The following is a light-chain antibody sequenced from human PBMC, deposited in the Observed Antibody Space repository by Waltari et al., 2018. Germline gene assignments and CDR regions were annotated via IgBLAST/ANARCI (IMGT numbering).Light chain of an antibody. V-gene: IGKV3-20*01. CDR2: GPS. CDR1: PDFNNTA. J-gene: IGKJ1*01. CDR3: QQFAGSPGWT. Sequence: VVLTQSPGTLSLSLGERATLSCTVSPDFNNTAVAWYQLNPGQPPRLLLYGPSSRAPGIPNRFSGRGSGTDFTLTINRLEPDDFAVYYCQQFAGSPGWTFGQGTKVE.